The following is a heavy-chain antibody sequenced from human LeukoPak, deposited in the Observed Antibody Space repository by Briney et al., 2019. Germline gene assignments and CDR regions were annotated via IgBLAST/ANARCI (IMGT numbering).Heavy chain of an antibody. CDR1: GGSISISNYY. D-gene: IGHD3-9*01. CDR2: IYYSGTT. Sequence: SGTLSLTCTVSGGSISISNYYWGWIRQPPGKGLEWIGSIYYSGTTYYNPSLKSRVTISVDTSKNQFSLKLSSVTAADTAVYYCARTYYDILTGYYKGLFDYWGQGTLVTVSS. V-gene: IGHV4-39*01. J-gene: IGHJ4*02. CDR3: ARTYYDILTGYYKGLFDY.